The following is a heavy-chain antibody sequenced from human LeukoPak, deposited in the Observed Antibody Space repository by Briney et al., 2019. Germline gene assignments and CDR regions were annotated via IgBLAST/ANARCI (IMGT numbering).Heavy chain of an antibody. V-gene: IGHV3-23*01. J-gene: IGHJ1*01. Sequence: PGGSLRLSCAASGFTFSSYAMSWVRQAPGKGLEWVSAISGSGGSTYYADSVKGRFTISRDNSKNTLYLQMYSLRAEDTAVYYCAKGDSSGWYRNLKHWGQGTLVTVSS. CDR3: AKGDSSGWYRNLKH. CDR1: GFTFSSYA. D-gene: IGHD6-19*01. CDR2: ISGSGGST.